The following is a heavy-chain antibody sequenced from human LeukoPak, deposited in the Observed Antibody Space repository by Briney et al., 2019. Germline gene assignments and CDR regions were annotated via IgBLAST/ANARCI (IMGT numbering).Heavy chain of an antibody. Sequence: SETLSLTCSVAGGSISTYYWNWIRQTPGKGLEWIGHISNGNTEYNPSLKSRVTISADTSKNQISLKLTSVTAADTAVYYCARDKAHSYGRYFDPWGQGALVTVSS. V-gene: IGHV4-59*01. J-gene: IGHJ5*02. CDR3: ARDKAHSYGRYFDP. D-gene: IGHD5-18*01. CDR1: GGSISTYY. CDR2: ISNGNT.